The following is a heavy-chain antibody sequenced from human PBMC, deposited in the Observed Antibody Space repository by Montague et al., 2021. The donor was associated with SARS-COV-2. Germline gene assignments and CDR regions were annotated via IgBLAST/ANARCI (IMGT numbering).Heavy chain of an antibody. Sequence: SETLSLTCAVSGGSMSSGGYSWSWIRQPPGKGLEWIGEINHSGSTNYNPSLKSRVTISVDTSKNQFSLKLSSVTAADTAVYYCARGPHSSSWHYYYYYGMDVWGQGTTVTVSS. CDR1: GGSMSSGGYS. CDR2: INHSGST. V-gene: IGHV4-34*01. CDR3: ARGPHSSSWHYYYYYGMDV. J-gene: IGHJ6*02. D-gene: IGHD6-13*01.